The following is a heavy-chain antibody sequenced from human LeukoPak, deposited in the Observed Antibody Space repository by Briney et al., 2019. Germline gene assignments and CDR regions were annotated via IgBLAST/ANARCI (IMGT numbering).Heavy chain of an antibody. V-gene: IGHV4-39*02. D-gene: IGHD3-3*01. J-gene: IGHJ5*02. CDR2: IYYSGST. Sequence: PSETLSLTCTVPGGSISTSSFYWGWIRQPPGKGLEWIGSIYYSGSTYYNPSLKSRVTISVDTSKNQFSLKVSSVTAADTAVYYCARGSYYDFWSGLNGGHWFDPWGQGTLVTVSS. CDR1: GGSISTSSFY. CDR3: ARGSYYDFWSGLNGGHWFDP.